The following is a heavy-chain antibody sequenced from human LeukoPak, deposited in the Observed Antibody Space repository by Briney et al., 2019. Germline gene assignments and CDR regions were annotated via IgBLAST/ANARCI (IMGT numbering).Heavy chain of an antibody. CDR1: GFSFKDSW. CDR2: ISWNSGSI. CDR3: AKDRLEAYDSSGYYSD. Sequence: GGSLRLSCAASGFSFKDSWMYWVRQAPGKGLEWVSGISWNSGSIGYADSVKGRFTISRDNAKNSLYLQMNSLRAEDTASYYCAKDRLEAYDSSGYYSDWGQGTLVTVSS. D-gene: IGHD3-22*01. J-gene: IGHJ4*02. V-gene: IGHV3-9*01.